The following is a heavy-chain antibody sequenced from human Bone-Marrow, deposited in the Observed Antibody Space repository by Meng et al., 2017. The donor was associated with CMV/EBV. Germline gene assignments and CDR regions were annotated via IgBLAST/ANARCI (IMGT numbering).Heavy chain of an antibody. Sequence: SVKVSCKASGYTFTSYGISWVRQAPGQGLEWMGGIIPILGIANYAQKFQGRVTITADKSTSTAYMELSSLRSEDTAVYYCASYSSGCLNYWGQGTLVTVSS. CDR2: IIPILGIA. D-gene: IGHD6-19*01. J-gene: IGHJ4*02. CDR1: GYTFTSYG. CDR3: ASYSSGCLNY. V-gene: IGHV1-69*10.